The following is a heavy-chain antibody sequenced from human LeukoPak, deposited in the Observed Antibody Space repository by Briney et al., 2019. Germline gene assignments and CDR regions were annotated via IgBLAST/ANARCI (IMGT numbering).Heavy chain of an antibody. CDR3: ASRSFDAFDI. Sequence: ASVKVSCKAFGYTFTSYYMHWVRQAPGQGLEWMGIINPSGGSTTYAQKFQDRVTMTRDTSTSTVYMELSSLRSEDTAVYYCASRSFDAFDIWGQGTMVTVSS. CDR2: INPSGGST. CDR1: GYTFTSYY. V-gene: IGHV1-46*01. J-gene: IGHJ3*02.